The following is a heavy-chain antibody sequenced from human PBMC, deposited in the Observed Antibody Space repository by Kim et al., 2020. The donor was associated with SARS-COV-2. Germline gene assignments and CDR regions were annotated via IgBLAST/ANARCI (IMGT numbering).Heavy chain of an antibody. D-gene: IGHD4-4*01. CDR1: GFTFSSYA. Sequence: GGSLRLSCAASGFTFSSYALSWVRQAPGKGLEWVSRISASGGDTYYADSVQGRFTISRDNSKNALNLKMNSLRAEDTALYYCAKVTTLTAPFYDYWGQGTLVTVSS. V-gene: IGHV3-23*01. J-gene: IGHJ4*02. CDR2: ISASGGDT. CDR3: AKVTTLTAPFYDY.